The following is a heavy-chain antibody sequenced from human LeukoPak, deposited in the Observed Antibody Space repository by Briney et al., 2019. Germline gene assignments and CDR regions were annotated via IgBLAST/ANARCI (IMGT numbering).Heavy chain of an antibody. D-gene: IGHD3-9*01. CDR3: AKGSKLLVFTRDHYMHV. CDR1: GFTLSSYG. CDR2: IRQDGSNK. J-gene: IGHJ6*03. V-gene: IGHV3-30*02. Sequence: PGRSLRLSCAASGFTLSSYGMHWVRQAPGKGREWGAFIRQDGSNKYYADSVKGRFTISRDNSKNTLYLQMNSLRAEDTALYYCAKGSKLLVFTRDHYMHVWGKGTTVPISS.